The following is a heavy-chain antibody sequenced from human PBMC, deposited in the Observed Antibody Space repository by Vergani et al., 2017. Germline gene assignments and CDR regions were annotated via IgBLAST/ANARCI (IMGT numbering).Heavy chain of an antibody. D-gene: IGHD3-22*01. J-gene: IGHJ4*02. CDR3: AKAPLTYYYDSSGSLPGY. Sequence: EVQLLESGGGLVQPGGSLRLSCAASGFTFSSYAMSWVRQAPGKGLEWVSAISGSGGSTYYADSVKGRFTISRDNSKNTLYLQMNSLRAEDTAVYYCAKAPLTYYYDSSGSLPGYWGQGTLVTVSP. CDR2: ISGSGGST. CDR1: GFTFSSYA. V-gene: IGHV3-23*01.